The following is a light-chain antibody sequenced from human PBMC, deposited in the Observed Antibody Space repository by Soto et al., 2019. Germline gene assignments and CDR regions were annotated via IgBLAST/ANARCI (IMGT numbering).Light chain of an antibody. CDR2: RVS. CDR1: QGLVYSDGNTY. V-gene: IGKV2-30*01. CDR3: MQGTHSPIT. J-gene: IGKJ3*01. Sequence: DVVMTQSPVSLPVALGQPASISCRSSQGLVYSDGNTYLDWFHQRPGQCPRRLIYRVSYRDSGVPDRFSGSGSGTDFTLKITRVEAEDVGVYYWMQGTHSPITFGPGTTLEIK.